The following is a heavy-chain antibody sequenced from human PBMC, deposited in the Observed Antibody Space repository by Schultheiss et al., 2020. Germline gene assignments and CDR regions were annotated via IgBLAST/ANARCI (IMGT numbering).Heavy chain of an antibody. CDR1: GFTFSSYS. CDR3: ARMGGAGKGPTVGIDY. Sequence: GGSLRLSCAASGFTFSSYSMNWVRQAPGKGLEWVSYISSSSSTIYYADSVKGRFTISRDNAKNSLYLQMNSLRAEDTAVYYCARMGGAGKGPTVGIDYWGQGTLVTVSS. D-gene: IGHD6-19*01. J-gene: IGHJ4*02. CDR2: ISSSSSTI. V-gene: IGHV3-48*04.